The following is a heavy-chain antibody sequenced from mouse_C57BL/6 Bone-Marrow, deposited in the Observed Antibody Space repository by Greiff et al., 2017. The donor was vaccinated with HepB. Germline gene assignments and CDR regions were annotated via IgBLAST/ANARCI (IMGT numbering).Heavy chain of an antibody. V-gene: IGHV14-4*01. D-gene: IGHD1-1*01. CDR2: IDPENGDT. J-gene: IGHJ2*01. CDR1: GFNIKDDY. Sequence: EVKLVESGAELVRPGASVKLSCTASGFNIKDDYMHWVKQRPEQGLEWIGWIDPENGDTEYASKFQGKATITADTSSNTAYLQLSSLTSEDTAVYYCTTLRGYYFDYWGQGTTLTVSS. CDR3: TTLRGYYFDY.